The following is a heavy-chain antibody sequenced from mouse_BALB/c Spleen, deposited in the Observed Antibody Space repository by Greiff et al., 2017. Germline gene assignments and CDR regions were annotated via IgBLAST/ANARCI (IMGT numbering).Heavy chain of an antibody. V-gene: IGHV1-69*02. D-gene: IGHD2-14*01. CDR1: GYTFTSYW. CDR2: IDPSDSYT. J-gene: IGHJ2*01. CDR3: ARWGYDGFAY. Sequence: QVQLQQPGAELVKPGASVKLSCKASGYTFTSYWMHWVKQRPGQGLEWIGEIDPSDSYTNYNQKFKGKATLTVDKSSSTAYMQLSSLTSEDSAVYYCARWGYDGFAYWGQGTTLTVSA.